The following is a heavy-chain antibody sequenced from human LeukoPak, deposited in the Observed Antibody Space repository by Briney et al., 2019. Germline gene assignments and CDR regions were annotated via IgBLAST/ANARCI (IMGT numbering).Heavy chain of an antibody. D-gene: IGHD3-16*01. Sequence: GGSLRLSCAASGFTFSTHWMHWVRQVPGRGPVWVSRADGDGSSTSYADSVKGRFSISRDNAKSTLYLQMNGLRAEDTAVYYCARGPGGSGGAYVGDYWGHGTLVTVSS. V-gene: IGHV3-74*01. CDR1: GFTFSTHW. J-gene: IGHJ4*01. CDR2: ADGDGSST. CDR3: ARGPGGSGGAYVGDY.